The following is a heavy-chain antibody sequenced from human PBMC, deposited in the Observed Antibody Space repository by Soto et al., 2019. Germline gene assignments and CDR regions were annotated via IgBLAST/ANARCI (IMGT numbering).Heavy chain of an antibody. CDR2: ISASGDSA. CDR3: AKDPRYGGVSIDPYYFDD. V-gene: IGHV3-23*01. Sequence: GGSLRFSCAASGITFSRYAMNWVRQAPGEGLEWVSLISASGDSAYYADSVKGRFTISRDNSKNTLYLQMSSLRAEGTAVYYCAKDPRYGGVSIDPYYFDDWGQGTLVTVSS. J-gene: IGHJ4*02. CDR1: GITFSRYA. D-gene: IGHD3-16*02.